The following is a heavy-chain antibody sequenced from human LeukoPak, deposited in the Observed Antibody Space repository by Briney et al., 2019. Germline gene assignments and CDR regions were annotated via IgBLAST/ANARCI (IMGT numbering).Heavy chain of an antibody. CDR3: ARDQSIYIAAAAGY. J-gene: IGHJ4*02. CDR2: INAGNGNT. CDR1: GYTFTSYA. D-gene: IGHD6-13*01. Sequence: ASVKVSCKASGYTFTSYAMHWVRQAPGQRLEWMGWINAGNGNTKYSQKFQGRVTITRDTSASTAYMELSSLRSEDTAVYYCARDQSIYIAAAAGYWGQGTLVTVSS. V-gene: IGHV1-3*01.